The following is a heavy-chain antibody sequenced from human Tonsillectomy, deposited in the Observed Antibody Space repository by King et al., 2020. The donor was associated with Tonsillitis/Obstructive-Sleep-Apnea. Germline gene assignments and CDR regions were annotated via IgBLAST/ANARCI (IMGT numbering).Heavy chain of an antibody. CDR1: GASITSYY. Sequence: QVQLQESGPGLVKPSETLSLTCSVSGASITSYYWSWIRQPPGKGLEGLGYIYYSGSTDYNPSLKSRVTISVDTSKTQLSLRLTSVTAADTAVYYCARALSSGYYPTPFDYWGQGTLVPVAS. CDR3: ARALSSGYYPTPFDY. D-gene: IGHD3-22*01. J-gene: IGHJ4*02. V-gene: IGHV4-59*08. CDR2: IYYSGST.